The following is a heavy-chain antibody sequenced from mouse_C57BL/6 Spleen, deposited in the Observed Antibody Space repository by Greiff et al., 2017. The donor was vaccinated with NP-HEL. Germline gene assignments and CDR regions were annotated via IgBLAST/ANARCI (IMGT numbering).Heavy chain of an antibody. CDR1: GYTFTSYG. Sequence: VQLQQSGAELARPGASVKLSCKASGYTFTSYGISWVKQRTGQGLEWIGEIYPRSGNTYYNEKFKGKATLTAEKSSSTAYMELRSLTSEDSAVYFCARNYGSLYYFDYWGQGTTLTVSS. D-gene: IGHD1-1*01. V-gene: IGHV1-81*01. CDR2: IYPRSGNT. J-gene: IGHJ2*01. CDR3: ARNYGSLYYFDY.